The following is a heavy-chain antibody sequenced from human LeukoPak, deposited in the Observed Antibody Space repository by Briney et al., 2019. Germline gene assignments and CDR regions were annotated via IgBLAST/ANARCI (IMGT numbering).Heavy chain of an antibody. CDR3: ARVKPLIVGATWDAFDI. V-gene: IGHV3-23*01. D-gene: IGHD1-26*01. CDR2: ISDGGDAT. Sequence: PGGSLRLSCAASGFTFSNFNMAWVRQAPGKGLEWVSSISDGGDATGYAESVKGRFAISRDNSKATVWLQMNSLRAEDTAVYYCARVKPLIVGATWDAFDIWGQGTMVTVSS. CDR1: GFTFSNFN. J-gene: IGHJ3*02.